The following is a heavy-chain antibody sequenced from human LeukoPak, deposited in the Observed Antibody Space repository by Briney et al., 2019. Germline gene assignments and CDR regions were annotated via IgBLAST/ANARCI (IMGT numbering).Heavy chain of an antibody. CDR3: ATNPFGEPSTYYYYYYMDV. J-gene: IGHJ6*03. V-gene: IGHV1-46*01. CDR2: INPSGGST. D-gene: IGHD3-3*01. CDR1: GYTFTSYY. Sequence: ASVKVSCKASGYTFTSYYMHWVRQAPGQGLEWMGIINPSGGSTSYAQKFQGRVTMTRDMSTSTVYMELSSLRSEDTAVYYCATNPFGEPSTYYYYYYMDVWGKGTTVTVSS.